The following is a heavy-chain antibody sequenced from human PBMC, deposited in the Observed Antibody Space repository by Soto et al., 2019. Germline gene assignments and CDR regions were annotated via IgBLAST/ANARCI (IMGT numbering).Heavy chain of an antibody. J-gene: IGHJ3*02. CDR2: IIPIFGTA. D-gene: IGHD2-21*02. Sequence: SVKVSCKASGGTFSSYAISWVRQAPGQGLEWMGGIIPIFGTANYAQKFQGRVTITADESTSTAYMELSSLRSEDTAVYYCARSAGGVVTAAFDIWGQGTMVTV. CDR1: GGTFSSYA. V-gene: IGHV1-69*13. CDR3: ARSAGGVVTAAFDI.